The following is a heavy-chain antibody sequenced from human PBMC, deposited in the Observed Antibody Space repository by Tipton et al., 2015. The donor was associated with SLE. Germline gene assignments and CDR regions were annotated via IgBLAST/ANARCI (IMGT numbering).Heavy chain of an antibody. Sequence: TLSLTCTVSGGSISSGSYYWSWIRQPAGKGLEWIGRICTSGSTNYTPSLKSRVTISVDTPKNLFSLKLISVTAADTAVYYCARDHSGSVGTYFDYWGQGTLVTVSS. D-gene: IGHD1-26*01. CDR2: ICTSGST. CDR3: ARDHSGSVGTYFDY. J-gene: IGHJ4*02. V-gene: IGHV4-61*02. CDR1: GGSISSGSYY.